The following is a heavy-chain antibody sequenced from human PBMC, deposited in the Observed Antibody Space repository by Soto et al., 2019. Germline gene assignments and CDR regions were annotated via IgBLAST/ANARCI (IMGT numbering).Heavy chain of an antibody. Sequence: GSLRLSCAASGFTFSSYSMNWVRQAPGKGLEWVSSISSSSSYIYYADSVKGRFTISRDNAKNSLYLQMNSLRAEDTAVYYCARAPYYYDSSGYWAYWGQGTLVTVS. D-gene: IGHD3-22*01. CDR1: GFTFSSYS. J-gene: IGHJ4*02. CDR2: ISSSSSYI. CDR3: ARAPYYYDSSGYWAY. V-gene: IGHV3-21*01.